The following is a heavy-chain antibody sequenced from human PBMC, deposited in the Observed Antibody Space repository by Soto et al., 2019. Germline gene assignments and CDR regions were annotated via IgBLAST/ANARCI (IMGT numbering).Heavy chain of an antibody. CDR1: GGSISGSY. V-gene: IGHV4-59*01. D-gene: IGHD6-19*01. CDR3: ARSVAVPGAHIDY. Sequence: SETLSLTCSVSGGSISGSYWSWIRQSPGKGLEWLGYVYYTGSTNYSPSLRSRVSISVDTSKNEYSLRLSSVTAADTAVYFCARSVAVPGAHIDYWGQGTQVTVSS. CDR2: VYYTGST. J-gene: IGHJ4*02.